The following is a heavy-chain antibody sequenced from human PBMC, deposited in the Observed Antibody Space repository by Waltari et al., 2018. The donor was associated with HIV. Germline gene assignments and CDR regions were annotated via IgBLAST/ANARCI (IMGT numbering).Heavy chain of an antibody. V-gene: IGHV3-74*03. CDR1: GFTFRSTW. CDR3: ATTTTTTYFS. CDR2: VNPDGSRT. Sequence: EVQLVESGGGLVQPGESLRLSCGASGFTFRSTWMHWVRQAPGGGLVWVSRVNPDGSRTSYADSVKGRFTISRDNAKNTVYLQMNSLRAEDTAVYYCATTTTTTYFSWGQGTLVTVSS. D-gene: IGHD1-1*01. J-gene: IGHJ5*02.